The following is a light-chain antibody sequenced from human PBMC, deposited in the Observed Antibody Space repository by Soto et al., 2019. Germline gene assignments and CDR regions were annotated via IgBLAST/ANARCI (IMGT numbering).Light chain of an antibody. J-gene: IGKJ2*01. Sequence: EIVMTQSPATLSVSPGERATLSCRASQSISSNLAWYQQKPGQAPRLLIYGASTRATGVPARFSGSGSGTDFTLTSSLLQSEDVAYYYCQQYDNWPPYTFGQGTKLEIK. CDR2: GAS. V-gene: IGKV3-15*01. CDR3: QQYDNWPPYT. CDR1: QSISSN.